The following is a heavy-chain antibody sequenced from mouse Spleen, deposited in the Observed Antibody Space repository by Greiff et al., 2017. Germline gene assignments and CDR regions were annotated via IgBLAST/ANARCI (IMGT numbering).Heavy chain of an antibody. Sequence: VQLQQSGPGLVQPSQSLSITCTVSGFSLTSYGVHWVRQSPGKGLEWLGVIWSGGSTDYNAAFISRLSISKDNSKSQVFFKMNSLQADDTAIYYCAPAYDGYYVGYFDVWGAGTTVTVSS. J-gene: IGHJ1*01. D-gene: IGHD2-3*01. CDR2: IWSGGST. CDR3: APAYDGYYVGYFDV. V-gene: IGHV2-2*01. CDR1: GFSLTSYG.